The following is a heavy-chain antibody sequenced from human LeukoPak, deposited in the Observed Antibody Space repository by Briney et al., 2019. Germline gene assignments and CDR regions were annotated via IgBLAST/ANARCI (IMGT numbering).Heavy chain of an antibody. V-gene: IGHV1-2*02. CDR2: INPNSGGT. CDR3: ARDTRCCSGGSCDGDY. D-gene: IGHD2-15*01. J-gene: IGHJ4*02. CDR1: GYTFTGYY. Sequence: GASVKVSCKXSGYTFTGYYMHWVRQAPGQGLEWMGWINPNSGGTNYSQKFQGRVTMTRNTSISTAYMELSRLRSDDTAVYYCARDTRCCSGGSCDGDYWGQGTLVTVSS.